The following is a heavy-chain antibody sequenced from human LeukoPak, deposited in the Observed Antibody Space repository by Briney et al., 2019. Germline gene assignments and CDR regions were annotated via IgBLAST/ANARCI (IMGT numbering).Heavy chain of an antibody. CDR3: AREVPYDSSFYCQPFDY. V-gene: IGHV1-18*01. D-gene: IGHD3-22*01. CDR1: GYTFTSYC. J-gene: IGHJ4*02. CDR2: ISAYIGNT. Sequence: ASVKVSCKASGYTFTSYCIGWVRQAPGHGLEWMGWISAYIGNTNYALKLQGRVTMTTDTSTSTAYMKPRSLRSDDTAVYYCAREVPYDSSFYCQPFDYWGQGTLVTVSS.